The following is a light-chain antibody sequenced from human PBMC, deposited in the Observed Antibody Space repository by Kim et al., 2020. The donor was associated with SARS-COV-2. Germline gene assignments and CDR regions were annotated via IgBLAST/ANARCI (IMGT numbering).Light chain of an antibody. J-gene: IGKJ2*01. CDR1: QSINTW. CDR2: DAS. V-gene: IGKV1-5*01. Sequence: DIQMTQSPSTLYASVGDRVTITCRASQSINTWLAWFQQKPGTAPKLLIYDASTLESGVPSRFSGSGSGTEFTLTISSLQPDDFANYYCQQYIGFSRTFGQGTKLEIK. CDR3: QQYIGFSRT.